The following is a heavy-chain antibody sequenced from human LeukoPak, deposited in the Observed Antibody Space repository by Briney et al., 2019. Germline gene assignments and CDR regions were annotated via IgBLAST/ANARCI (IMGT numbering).Heavy chain of an antibody. CDR1: GYTLTELS. D-gene: IGHD3-22*01. J-gene: IGHJ4*02. Sequence: ASVKVSCKVSGYTLTELSMHWVRQAPGKGLEWMGGFDPEDGETIYAQKFQGRVTTTEDTSTDTAYMELSSLRSEDTAVYYCATVSPVLLVYYDSSGYLLPDYWGQGTLVTVSS. CDR3: ATVSPVLLVYYDSSGYLLPDY. V-gene: IGHV1-24*01. CDR2: FDPEDGET.